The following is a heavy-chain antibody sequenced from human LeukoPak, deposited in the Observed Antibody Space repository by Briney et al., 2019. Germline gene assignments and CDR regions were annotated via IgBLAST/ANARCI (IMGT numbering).Heavy chain of an antibody. D-gene: IGHD3-16*01. V-gene: IGHV3-33*03. CDR3: VYGGFYFTS. CDR1: GFTFSSYV. CDR2: IRYDGNNR. Sequence: GGSLRLSCAASGFTFSSYVMHWVRQAPGKGLEWVAVIRYDGNNRYYADSVRGRFAISRDNAKNSLYLQLNNLRAEDTAVYYCVYGGFYFTSWGQGTLVTVSS. J-gene: IGHJ4*02.